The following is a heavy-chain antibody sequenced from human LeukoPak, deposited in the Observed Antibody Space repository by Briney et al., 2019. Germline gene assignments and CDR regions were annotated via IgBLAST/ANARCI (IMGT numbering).Heavy chain of an antibody. J-gene: IGHJ4*02. V-gene: IGHV1-2*06. CDR1: GYSFTGYY. D-gene: IGHD3-3*01. CDR2: ISPNSGGT. Sequence: ASVKVSCKASGYSFTGYYIHWVRQAPGQGLEWMGRISPNSGGTNYAQKFQGRVTMTRDTSISTAYMEVSRLRSDDTAVYYCARGDRRYDFWSGNYWGQGTLVTVSS. CDR3: ARGDRRYDFWSGNY.